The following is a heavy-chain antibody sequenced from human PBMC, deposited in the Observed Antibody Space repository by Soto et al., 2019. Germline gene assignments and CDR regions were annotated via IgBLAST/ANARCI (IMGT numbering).Heavy chain of an antibody. CDR3: ARGEGWYAIHA. D-gene: IGHD6-13*01. Sequence: QVQLQESGPGLVKPSGTLSLTCAVSGDSVRSPYYWCWVRQSPGKGLEWIGEVFHTGTTSYNPSLRRRGTISMAKSINQFPLDLPSVTAADTAVYYCARGEGWYAIHAWGPGTLVIVSS. CDR2: VFHTGTT. V-gene: IGHV4-4*02. J-gene: IGHJ5*02. CDR1: GDSVRSPYY.